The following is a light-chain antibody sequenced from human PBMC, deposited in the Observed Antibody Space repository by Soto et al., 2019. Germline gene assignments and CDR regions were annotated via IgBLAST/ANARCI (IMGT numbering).Light chain of an antibody. J-gene: IGKJ5*01. V-gene: IGKV3-11*01. CDR2: DAS. Sequence: EIVLTQAPATLSLSPGERATLSCRASQSVSSYLAWYQQKPGQDPRLLIYDASNRATGIPARFSGSGSGTDFTLTISSLEPEDFAVYYCQQRSNWPPIPFGQGTRLES. CDR3: QQRSNWPPIP. CDR1: QSVSSY.